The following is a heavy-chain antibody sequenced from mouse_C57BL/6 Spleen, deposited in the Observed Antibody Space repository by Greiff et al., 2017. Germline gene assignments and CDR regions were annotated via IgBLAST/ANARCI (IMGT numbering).Heavy chain of an antibody. D-gene: IGHD2-4*01. CDR1: GFTFSDYG. Sequence: EVQVVESGGGLVKPGGSLKLSCAASGFTFSDYGMHWVRQAPEKGLEWVAYISSGSSTIYYADTVKGRFTISRDNAKNTLFLQMTSLRSEDTAMYYCARSIYYDYDEGYYYAMDYWGQGTSVTVSS. CDR2: ISSGSSTI. CDR3: ARSIYYDYDEGYYYAMDY. V-gene: IGHV5-17*01. J-gene: IGHJ4*01.